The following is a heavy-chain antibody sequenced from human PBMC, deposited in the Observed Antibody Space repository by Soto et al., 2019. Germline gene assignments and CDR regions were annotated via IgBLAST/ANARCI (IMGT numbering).Heavy chain of an antibody. CDR2: IYSGGST. CDR3: ASSTMVRTTYYYGMDV. V-gene: IGHV3-53*01. D-gene: IGHD3-10*01. Sequence: PWGSLRLSCAASAFTVSSNYMSWVRQAPGKGLEWVSVIYSGGSTYYADSVKGRFTMSRDNSKNTLYLQMNSLRAEDTAVYYCASSTMVRTTYYYGMDVWGQESTVSVAS. J-gene: IGHJ6*02. CDR1: AFTVSSNY.